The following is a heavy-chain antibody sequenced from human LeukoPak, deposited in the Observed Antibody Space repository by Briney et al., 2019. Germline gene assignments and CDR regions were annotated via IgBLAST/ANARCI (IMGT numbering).Heavy chain of an antibody. CDR2: LYGTGKT. V-gene: IGHV3-66*01. CDR1: GFSVSSNY. J-gene: IGHJ4*02. Sequence: PGGSLRLSCAASGFSVSSNYLSWVRQAPGKGLEWVSVLYGTGKTYYADSVKGRFTISRDNSKNTLYLQMNSLRAEDTAVYYCAKGKPILRPSHFDYWGQGTLVTVSS. CDR3: AKGKPILRPSHFDY. D-gene: IGHD1-26*01.